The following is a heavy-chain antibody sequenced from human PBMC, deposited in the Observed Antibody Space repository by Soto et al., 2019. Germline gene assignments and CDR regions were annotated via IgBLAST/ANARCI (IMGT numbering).Heavy chain of an antibody. CDR3: TTTDIVVVVAATLLFYFDY. Sequence: GGSLRLSCVASGFTFSNAWMNWVRQAPGKGLEWVGRIKSKTDGGTTDYAAPVKGRFTISRDDSKNTLYLQMNSLKTEDTAVYYCTTTDIVVVVAATLLFYFDYWGQGTLVTVSS. V-gene: IGHV3-15*07. D-gene: IGHD2-15*01. CDR1: GFTFSNAW. J-gene: IGHJ4*02. CDR2: IKSKTDGGTT.